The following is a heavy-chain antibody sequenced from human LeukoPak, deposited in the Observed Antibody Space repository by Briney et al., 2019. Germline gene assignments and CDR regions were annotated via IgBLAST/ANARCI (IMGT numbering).Heavy chain of an antibody. CDR1: GGSVKSGGDY. V-gene: IGHV4-31*03. J-gene: IGHJ6*01. CDR3: ARDRRQLVLGQYYGLDV. CDR2: ISFSGST. D-gene: IGHD6-6*01. Sequence: SETLSLTCTVSGGSVKSGGDYWTWPRQHPVKGLEWIAYISFSGSTYTNPSLKGRVSVSVDTSQNQFSLRLTSVTAADTAVYYCARDRRQLVLGQYYGLDVWGQGTAVTVSS.